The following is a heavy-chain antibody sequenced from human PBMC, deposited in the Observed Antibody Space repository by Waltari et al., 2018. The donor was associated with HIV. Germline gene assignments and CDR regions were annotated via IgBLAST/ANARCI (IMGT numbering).Heavy chain of an antibody. J-gene: IGHJ4*02. V-gene: IGHV3-74*01. CDR1: GFIFDSYW. CDR2: IKTDGTIT. D-gene: IGHD3-16*01. CDR3: TRTLQDLCFFDE. Sequence: VQLVESGGGLVQPGGSLRLSCGASGFIFDSYWMFWVRQAPGEGLVWVGCIKTDGTITSYAVSVRGRFVISRDKAKNTLFLQMISLRVEDTAVYYCTRTLQDLCFFDEWGQGTLVTVSS.